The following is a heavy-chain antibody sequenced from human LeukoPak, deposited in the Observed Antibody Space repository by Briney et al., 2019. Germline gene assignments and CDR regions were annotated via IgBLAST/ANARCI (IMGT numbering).Heavy chain of an antibody. CDR2: FYHSGIT. CDR3: ARQGVGTYDYGDEGYYMDV. CDR1: GYSISSGYF. D-gene: IGHD4-17*01. J-gene: IGHJ6*03. V-gene: IGHV4-38-2*02. Sequence: SETLSLTCTVSGYSISSGYFWGWIRQPPGKGLEWIGSFYHSGITYYNPSLKSRVTISVEMSKNQFSLKLSSVTAADTAVYYCARQGVGTYDYGDEGYYMDVWGKGTTVTISS.